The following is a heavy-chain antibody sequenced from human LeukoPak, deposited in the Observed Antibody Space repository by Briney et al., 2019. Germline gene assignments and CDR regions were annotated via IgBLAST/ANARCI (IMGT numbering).Heavy chain of an antibody. CDR3: PKAGSYWDFDY. CDR1: GFTFSSYA. V-gene: IGHV3-23*01. Sequence: PGGSLRLSCAASGFTFSSYAMSWVRQAPGKGLEWVSGISGSGGSTYYADSVKGRFTISRDTSKNTLYLQRNSLRAEDTALYYCPKAGSYWDFDYWGQGTLVTVSS. CDR2: ISGSGGST. D-gene: IGHD1-26*01. J-gene: IGHJ4*02.